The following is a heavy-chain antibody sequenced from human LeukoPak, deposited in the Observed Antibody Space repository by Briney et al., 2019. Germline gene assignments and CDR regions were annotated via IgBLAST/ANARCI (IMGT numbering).Heavy chain of an antibody. CDR2: IYYSGST. CDR3: ARGGYYDSSGRY. D-gene: IGHD3-22*01. Sequence: SDTLSLICTVSGGSLNSYYWRWMRQPPGKGLEWIGYIYYSGSTNYNPSLKSRVTISVDTSKNQFSLKLSSVTAADTAVYYCARGGYYDSSGRYWGQGTLVTVSS. CDR1: GGSLNSYY. V-gene: IGHV4-59*07. J-gene: IGHJ4*02.